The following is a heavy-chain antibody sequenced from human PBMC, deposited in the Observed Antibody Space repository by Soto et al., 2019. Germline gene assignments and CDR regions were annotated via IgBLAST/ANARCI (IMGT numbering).Heavy chain of an antibody. D-gene: IGHD6-19*01. CDR3: ARDNQVNVAGTYAFDI. CDR1: GFTFSSYG. V-gene: IGHV3-33*01. Sequence: GGSLRLSCAASGFTFSSYGMHWVRQAPGKGLEWVAVIWYDGSNKYYADSVKGRFTISRDNSKNTLYLQMNSLRAEDTAVYYCARDNQVNVAGTYAFDIWGQGTMVTVSS. CDR2: IWYDGSNK. J-gene: IGHJ3*02.